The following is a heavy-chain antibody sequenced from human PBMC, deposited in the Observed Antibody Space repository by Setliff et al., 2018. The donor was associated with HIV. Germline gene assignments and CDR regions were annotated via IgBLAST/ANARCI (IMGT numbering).Heavy chain of an antibody. CDR1: GGSISSGGYY. Sequence: PSETLSLTCTVSGGSISSGGYYWSWIRQHPGKGLEWIGFIYYSGSTYHNPSLKSRVTTSVDTAKNQFSLNLRTVTAADTAVYYCAREGVNFWTPPGWFDPWGQGTLVTVSS. CDR3: AREGVNFWTPPGWFDP. V-gene: IGHV4-31*03. CDR2: IYYSGST. J-gene: IGHJ5*02. D-gene: IGHD3-3*01.